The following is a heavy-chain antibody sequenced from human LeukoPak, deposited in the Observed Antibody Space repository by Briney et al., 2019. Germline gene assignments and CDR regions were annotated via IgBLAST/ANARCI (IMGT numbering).Heavy chain of an antibody. CDR3: ARRSSIAARLYLDY. CDR1: GGSLSSSSYY. Sequence: PSETLSLTCTVSGGSLSSSSYYWGWIRQPPGKGLEWIGSIYYSGSTYYNPSLKSRVTISVDTSKNQFSLKLSSVTAADTAVYYCARRSSIAARLYLDYWGQGTLVTVSS. CDR2: IYYSGST. J-gene: IGHJ4*02. V-gene: IGHV4-39*01. D-gene: IGHD6-6*01.